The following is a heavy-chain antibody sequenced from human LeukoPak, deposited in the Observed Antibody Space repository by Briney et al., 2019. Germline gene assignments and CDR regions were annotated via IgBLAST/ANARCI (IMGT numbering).Heavy chain of an antibody. D-gene: IGHD3-10*01. J-gene: IGHJ3*02. CDR2: IRSKAYGGTT. V-gene: IGHV3-49*03. Sequence: GGSLRLSCAASGFTFSSYEMSWFRQAPGKGLEWVGFIRSKAYGGTTEYAASVKGRFTISRDDSKSVAYLQMNSLKTEDTAVYYCTRVLMVRGVISGAFDIWGQGTMVTVSS. CDR3: TRVLMVRGVISGAFDI. CDR1: GFTFSSYE.